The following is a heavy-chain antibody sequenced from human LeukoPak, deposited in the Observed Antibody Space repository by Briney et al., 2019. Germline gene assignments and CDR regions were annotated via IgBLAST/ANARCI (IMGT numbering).Heavy chain of an antibody. Sequence: GGSLRLSCAASGFTFGNYAMNWVRQAPGRGLEWVSAISGTGGSTYYADSVKGRFTISRDNAKNALYLQMNTLRAEDTAIYSCATRPTVGGTTPTFDHWGQGTPVTVSS. CDR2: ISGTGGST. V-gene: IGHV3-23*01. CDR1: GFTFGNYA. CDR3: ATRPTVGGTTPTFDH. J-gene: IGHJ4*02. D-gene: IGHD1-26*01.